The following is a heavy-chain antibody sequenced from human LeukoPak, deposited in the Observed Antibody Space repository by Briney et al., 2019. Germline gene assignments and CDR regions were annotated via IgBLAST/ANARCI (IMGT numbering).Heavy chain of an antibody. CDR2: TYKEGTT. CDR1: HYSINDGYY. Sequence: SSETLSLTCTVSHYSINDGYYWGWIRQPPGRGLEWIGNTYKEGTTHYNSSFSSRVTISVDTSENQFSLTLRSGTAADTAVYYCAKGFSSYSCFAPWGPGILVTVSS. V-gene: IGHV4-38-2*02. J-gene: IGHJ5*02. D-gene: IGHD3-16*02. CDR3: AKGFSSYSCFAP.